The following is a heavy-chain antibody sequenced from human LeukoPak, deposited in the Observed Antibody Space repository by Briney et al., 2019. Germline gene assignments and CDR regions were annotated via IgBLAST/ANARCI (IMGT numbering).Heavy chain of an antibody. V-gene: IGHV4-34*01. J-gene: IGHJ4*02. CDR3: ARGRIAVAKRIFDY. Sequence: PSETLSLTCAVYGGSFSGYYWSWIRQPPEKGLEWIGEINHSGSTNYNPSLKSRVTISVDTSKNQFSLKLSSVTAADTAVYYCARGRIAVAKRIFDYWGQGTLVTVSS. D-gene: IGHD6-19*01. CDR1: GGSFSGYY. CDR2: INHSGST.